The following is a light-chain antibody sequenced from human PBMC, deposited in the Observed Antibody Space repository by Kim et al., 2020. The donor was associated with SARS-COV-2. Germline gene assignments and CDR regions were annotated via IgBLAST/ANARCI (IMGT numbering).Light chain of an antibody. V-gene: IGKV1-33*01. CDR1: QDIHDF. J-gene: IGKJ5*01. CDR3: QQYESLPLI. CDR2: DAS. Sequence: DIQISQSPSSLHASIGDTVTITCQASQDIHDFLSWFQQKPGRAPKLLIYDASHLEPGVPSRFSGSGSGTQFIFNISSLQPEDTATYFCQQYESLPLIFGQGTRLEIK.